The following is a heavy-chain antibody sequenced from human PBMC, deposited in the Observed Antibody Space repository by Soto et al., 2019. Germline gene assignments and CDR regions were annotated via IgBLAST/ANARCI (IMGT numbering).Heavy chain of an antibody. CDR3: AKDLPGRYSSSWFGLFDY. D-gene: IGHD6-13*01. V-gene: IGHV3-30*18. J-gene: IGHJ4*02. CDR1: GFTFSNFG. CDR2: ISEDGGSK. Sequence: QVRLVESGGGVVQPGRSLRVSCVVSGFTFSNFGMHWVRQAPGKGLEWVAVISEDGGSKSYADSVKGRFTISRDNSKNTVYLQMNSLGPDDTALYYCAKDLPGRYSSSWFGLFDYWDQGTLVTVSS.